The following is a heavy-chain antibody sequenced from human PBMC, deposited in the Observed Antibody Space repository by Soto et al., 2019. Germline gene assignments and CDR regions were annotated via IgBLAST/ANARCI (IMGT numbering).Heavy chain of an antibody. CDR2: IYYSGAT. D-gene: IGHD3-22*01. CDR1: GGSISSTTYY. V-gene: IGHV4-39*01. CDR3: ASYYDTSNRPYFHH. J-gene: IGHJ1*01. Sequence: SETLSLTCAVSGGSISSTTYYWAWIRQPPGKGLEWVGTIYYSGATYYNPSLKSRLTISVDTSKNQFSLRLSSVTAADTAMYYCASYYDTSNRPYFHHWGQGTRVTVSS.